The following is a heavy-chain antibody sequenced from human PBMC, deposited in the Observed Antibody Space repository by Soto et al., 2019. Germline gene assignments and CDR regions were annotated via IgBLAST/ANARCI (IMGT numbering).Heavy chain of an antibody. V-gene: IGHV4-59*01. Sequence: SETLSLTCTVSGGSISSYYWSCIRQPPGKVLEWIGYIYYSGSTNYNPSLMSRVTISVDTSKNQFSLKLSSVTAADTAVYYCARGSYDSSGYYRDYGMDVWGQGTTVTVSS. J-gene: IGHJ6*02. D-gene: IGHD3-22*01. CDR2: IYYSGST. CDR1: GGSISSYY. CDR3: ARGSYDSSGYYRDYGMDV.